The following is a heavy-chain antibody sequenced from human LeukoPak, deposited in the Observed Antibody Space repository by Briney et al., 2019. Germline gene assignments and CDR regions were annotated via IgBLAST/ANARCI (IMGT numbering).Heavy chain of an antibody. V-gene: IGHV1-69*13. CDR2: IIPIFGTS. CDR1: GGTFSSYA. CDR3: ARYYSGWYYFHY. Sequence: GASVKVSCKASGGTFSSYAISWVRQAPGQGLEWMGGIIPIFGTSNYAQKFQGRVTITADESTSTAYMELSSLRSEDTAVYYCARYYSGWYYFHYWGQGTLVTVSS. D-gene: IGHD6-19*01. J-gene: IGHJ4*02.